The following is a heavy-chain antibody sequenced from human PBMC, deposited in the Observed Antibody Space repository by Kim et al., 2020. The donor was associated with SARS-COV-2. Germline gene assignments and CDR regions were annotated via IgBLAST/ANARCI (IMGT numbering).Heavy chain of an antibody. CDR3: ARDPSGYDDAFDI. Sequence: ASVKVSCKASGHTFTSYYIQWVRQAPGQGLEWMGIINPSGTTSYAQKFQGRVTMIRDTSTSTVYMELSSLRSSDTAMYFCARDPSGYDDAFDIWGQGTMVTVSS. CDR2: INPSGTT. D-gene: IGHD5-12*01. J-gene: IGHJ3*02. CDR1: GHTFTSYY. V-gene: IGHV1-46*03.